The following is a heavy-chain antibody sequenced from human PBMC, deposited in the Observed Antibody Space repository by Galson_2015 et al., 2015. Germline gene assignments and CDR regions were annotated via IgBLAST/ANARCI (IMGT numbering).Heavy chain of an antibody. CDR1: GYTFTNYG. CDR3: ARLTYCSSTSSYTHDYSDYYFDY. Sequence: SVKVSCKASGYTFTNYGINWVRQAPGQGLEWMGWISGYNGNTNYAQKLQGRVTMTTDTSTSTAYMELRSLRPDDTAVYYCARLTYCSSTSSYTHDYSDYYFDYWGQGTLVTVSS. D-gene: IGHD2-2*02. J-gene: IGHJ4*02. CDR2: ISGYNGNT. V-gene: IGHV1-18*01.